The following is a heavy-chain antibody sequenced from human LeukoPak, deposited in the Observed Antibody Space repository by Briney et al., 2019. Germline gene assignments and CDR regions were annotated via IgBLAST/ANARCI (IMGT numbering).Heavy chain of an antibody. Sequence: ASVKVSSTASGYTFTIYGTSWVRQAPGQGNEWMGWISAYNGNTNDAQKLQGRVTMTTDTSTSTAHMELRSVRSDDTAVYYCARTLRYFEWFPVGDYWGQGTLVTVSS. D-gene: IGHD3-9*01. CDR1: GYTFTIYG. CDR2: ISAYNGNT. V-gene: IGHV1-18*01. CDR3: ARTLRYFEWFPVGDY. J-gene: IGHJ4*02.